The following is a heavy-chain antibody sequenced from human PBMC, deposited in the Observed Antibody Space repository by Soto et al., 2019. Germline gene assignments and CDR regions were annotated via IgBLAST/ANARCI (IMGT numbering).Heavy chain of an antibody. J-gene: IGHJ6*02. V-gene: IGHV3-23*01. CDR1: GFTFSSYA. CDR3: AKDSHPSYYYYGMDV. CDR2: ISGSGGRT. Sequence: HPGGSLRLSCAASGFTFSSYAMSWVRQAPGKGLEWVSAISGSGGRTYYADSVKGRFTISRDSSKNTAYLQMNSLRAEDTAVYYCAKDSHPSYYYYGMDVWGQGTTVTVSS.